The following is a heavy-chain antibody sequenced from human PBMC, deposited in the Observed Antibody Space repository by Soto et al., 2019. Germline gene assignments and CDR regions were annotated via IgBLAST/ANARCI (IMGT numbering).Heavy chain of an antibody. J-gene: IGHJ6*02. CDR3: AKNPENYYYGMDV. CDR1: GGTFSSYA. CDR2: IIPIFGTA. V-gene: IGHV1-69*12. Sequence: QVQLVQSGAEVKKPGSSVKVSCKASGGTFSSYAINWVRQAPGQGLEWMGGIIPIFGTADYAQKFQGRVTITADESTSTAYVELSSLRSEDTAMYYCAKNPENYYYGMDVWGQGTTVTVSS.